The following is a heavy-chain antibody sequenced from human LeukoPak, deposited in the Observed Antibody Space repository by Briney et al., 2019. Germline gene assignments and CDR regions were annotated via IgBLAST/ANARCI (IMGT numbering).Heavy chain of an antibody. J-gene: IGHJ4*02. D-gene: IGHD1-7*01. V-gene: IGHV3-11*04. Sequence: PGGSLRLSCAASGFTCSDSYMTWIRQAPGKGLEWVSYISGSGTIMYYADSVKGRFTISRDNAKNSLFLQMNSLRAEDTAVYYCARGWWNYVSWGQGTLVTVSS. CDR2: ISGSGTIM. CDR1: GFTCSDSY. CDR3: ARGWWNYVS.